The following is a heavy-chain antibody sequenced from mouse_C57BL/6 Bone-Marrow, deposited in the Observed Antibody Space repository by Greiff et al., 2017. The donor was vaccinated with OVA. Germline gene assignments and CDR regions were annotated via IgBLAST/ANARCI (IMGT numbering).Heavy chain of an antibody. CDR1: GFSLTSYG. CDR2: IWSGGST. J-gene: IGHJ1*03. CDR3: ARRDYGRYFDV. D-gene: IGHD1-1*01. Sequence: VQVVESGPGLVQPSQSLSITCTVSGFSLTSYGVHWVRQSPGKGLEWLGVIWSGGSTDYNAAFISRLSISKDNSKSQVFFKMNSLQADDTAIYYCARRDYGRYFDVWGTGTTVTVSS. V-gene: IGHV2-2*01.